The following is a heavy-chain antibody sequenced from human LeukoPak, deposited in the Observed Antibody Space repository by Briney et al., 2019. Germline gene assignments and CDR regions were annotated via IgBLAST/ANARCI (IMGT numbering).Heavy chain of an antibody. CDR1: GGSISSSSYS. V-gene: IGHV4-39*07. J-gene: IGHJ4*02. CDR2: IYYSGST. D-gene: IGHD3-3*01. CDR3: ARDGYDFWSGLDY. Sequence: SETLSLTCTVSGGSISSSSYSWGWIRQPPGKGLEWNGSIYYSGSTYYNPSLKSRVTISVDTSKNQFSLKLSSVTAADTAVYYCARDGYDFWSGLDYWGQGTLVTVSS.